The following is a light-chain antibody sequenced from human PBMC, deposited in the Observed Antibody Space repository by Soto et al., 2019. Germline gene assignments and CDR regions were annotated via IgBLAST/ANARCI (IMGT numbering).Light chain of an antibody. CDR3: ISYTGSSTSYV. V-gene: IGLV2-14*01. CDR1: SSDIGSYTH. J-gene: IGLJ1*01. Sequence: QSALTQPASVSGSPGQSITISCSGTSSDIGSYTHVAWYQQFPGKTPKLIIYDVTSRPSGVSHRFSASKSGNTASLTISGLQAEDEADYYCISYTGSSTSYVFGTGTKLTVL. CDR2: DVT.